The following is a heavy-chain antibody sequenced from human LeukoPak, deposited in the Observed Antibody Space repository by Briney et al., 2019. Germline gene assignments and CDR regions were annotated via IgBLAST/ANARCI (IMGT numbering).Heavy chain of an antibody. CDR3: ASLDYLRSDYYGMDV. CDR1: GYTFTGYY. V-gene: IGHV1-2*02. CDR2: INPNSGGT. J-gene: IGHJ6*02. Sequence: ASVKVSCKASGYTFTGYYMHWVRQAPGQGLEWMGWINPNSGGTNYAQKFQGRVTMTRDTSISTAYMELSRLRSDDTAVYYCASLDYLRSDYYGMDVWGQGTTVTVSS. D-gene: IGHD5-12*01.